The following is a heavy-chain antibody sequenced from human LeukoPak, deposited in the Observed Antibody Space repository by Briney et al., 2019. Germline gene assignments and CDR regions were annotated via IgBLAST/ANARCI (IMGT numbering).Heavy chain of an antibody. CDR3: AKDIGIVVPTTEAFDI. V-gene: IGHV3-74*01. CDR1: GYTFSSYW. CDR2: INGDGRNI. J-gene: IGHJ3*02. D-gene: IGHD2/OR15-2a*01. Sequence: GGSLRLSRVASGYTFSSYWMHWVRQDPRKGLVWVSQINGDGRNINYADSVRGRFTISRDNAKNSLYLQMNSLRAEDTALYYCAKDIGIVVPTTEAFDIWGQGTVVTVSS.